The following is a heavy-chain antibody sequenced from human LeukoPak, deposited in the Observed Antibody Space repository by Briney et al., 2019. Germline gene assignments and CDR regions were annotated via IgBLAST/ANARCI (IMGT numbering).Heavy chain of an antibody. CDR1: GFTFSSYA. V-gene: IGHV3-74*01. J-gene: IGHJ4*02. CDR2: INSDGSST. Sequence: GGSLRLSCAASGFTFSSYAMSWVRQAPGEGLVWVSRINSDGSSTSYADSVKGRFTISRDNAKNTLYLQMNSLRAEDTAVYYCARDDRDYSRETGFDYWGQGTLVTVSS. CDR3: ARDDRDYSRETGFDY. D-gene: IGHD2-15*01.